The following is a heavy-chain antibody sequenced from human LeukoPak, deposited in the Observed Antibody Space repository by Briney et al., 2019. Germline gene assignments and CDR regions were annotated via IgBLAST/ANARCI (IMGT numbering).Heavy chain of an antibody. D-gene: IGHD3-22*01. Sequence: PSQTLPLTCIVPGGSISSHYWSWIRQPPGKGLEYIGYIYYSGSTDYNPSLKSRVTISLDTSKNQFSLNLTSVTAADTAVYYCARRSGVLDSRDSRYYFDHWGQGTLVTVSS. CDR2: IYYSGST. CDR3: ARRSGVLDSRDSRYYFDH. J-gene: IGHJ4*02. CDR1: GGSISSHY. V-gene: IGHV4-59*11.